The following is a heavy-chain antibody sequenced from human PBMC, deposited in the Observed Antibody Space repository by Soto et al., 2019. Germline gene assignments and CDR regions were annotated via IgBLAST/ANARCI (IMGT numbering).Heavy chain of an antibody. V-gene: IGHV1-69*06. CDR3: TRRGRQSANWFDP. CDR2: IIPMSGRP. CDR1: GGTFNSFS. Sequence: QVQLVQSGAEVNTPGSSVKVSCKASGGTFNSFSIDWVRQAPGQGLEWMGGIIPMSGRPNYAQRFQGRVTFSADKSTNSVYMELNRLTHEDTAVYYCTRRGRQSANWFDPWGQGTLVTVSS. J-gene: IGHJ5*02.